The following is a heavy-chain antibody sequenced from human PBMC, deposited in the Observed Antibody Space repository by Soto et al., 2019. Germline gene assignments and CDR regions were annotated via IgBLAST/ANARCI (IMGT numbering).Heavy chain of an antibody. Sequence: QVQLVESGGGLVKPGGSLRLSCAASGFTFSDYDMSWIRQAPGKGLEWVSYISSSSSYTNYADSVKGRFTISRDNAKNSLYLQMNSLRAEDTAVYYCARVIEEWELPYYCDYWGQGTLVTVSS. CDR1: GFTFSDYD. V-gene: IGHV3-11*06. CDR3: ARVIEEWELPYYCDY. J-gene: IGHJ4*02. CDR2: ISSSSSYT. D-gene: IGHD1-26*01.